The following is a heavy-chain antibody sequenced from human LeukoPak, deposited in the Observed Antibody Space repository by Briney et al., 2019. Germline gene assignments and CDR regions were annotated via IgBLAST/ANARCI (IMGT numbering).Heavy chain of an antibody. Sequence: PSETLSLTRAVYGGSFSGYYWSWIRQPPGKGLEWIGEINHSGSTNYNPSLKSRVTISVDTSKNQFSLKLSSVTAADTAVYYCARANRGGSFPFDYWGQGTLVTVSS. J-gene: IGHJ4*02. CDR2: INHSGST. CDR3: ARANRGGSFPFDY. D-gene: IGHD2-15*01. CDR1: GGSFSGYY. V-gene: IGHV4-34*01.